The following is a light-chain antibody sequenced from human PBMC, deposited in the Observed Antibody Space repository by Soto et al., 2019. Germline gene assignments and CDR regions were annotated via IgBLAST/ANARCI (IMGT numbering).Light chain of an antibody. CDR2: AAS. V-gene: IGKV1-39*01. Sequence: DIQMTQSPSSLSASVGDRVTITCRASESISRHLNWYQQKPGKAPNLLIYAASTLQNGVPSRFSGSGSGTDFTLPISSLQAEDFATYYCQQSYSTLSISFGQGTRLEIK. J-gene: IGKJ5*01. CDR1: ESISRH. CDR3: QQSYSTLSIS.